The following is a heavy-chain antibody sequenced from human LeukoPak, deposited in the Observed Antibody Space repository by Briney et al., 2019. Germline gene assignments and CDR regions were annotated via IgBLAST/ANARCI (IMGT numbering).Heavy chain of an antibody. CDR2: IYHSGST. J-gene: IGHJ4*02. Sequence: PSETLSLTCAVSGGSISSGGYSWSWIRQPPGKGLEWIGYIYHSGSTYYNPSLKSRVTISVDTSKNQFSLKLSSVTAADTAVYYCARVIYGPLDYWGQGTLVTVSS. CDR1: GGSISSGGYS. D-gene: IGHD3-10*01. V-gene: IGHV4-30-2*01. CDR3: ARVIYGPLDY.